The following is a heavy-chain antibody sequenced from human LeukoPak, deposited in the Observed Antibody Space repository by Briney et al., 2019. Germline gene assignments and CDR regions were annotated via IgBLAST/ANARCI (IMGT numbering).Heavy chain of an antibody. CDR2: IKQDGSEK. CDR3: ARDAPLYYYDSSGGPGVFDY. J-gene: IGHJ4*02. CDR1: GFTFSSYW. V-gene: IGHV3-7*01. D-gene: IGHD3-22*01. Sequence: GGSQRLSCAASGFTFSSYWMSWVRQAPGKGLEWVANIKQDGSEKYYVDSVRGRFTISRDNAKNSLYLQMNSLRAEDTAVYYCARDAPLYYYDSSGGPGVFDYWGQGTLVTVSS.